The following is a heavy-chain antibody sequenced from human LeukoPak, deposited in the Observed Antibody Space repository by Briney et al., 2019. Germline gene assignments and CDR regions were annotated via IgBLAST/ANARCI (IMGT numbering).Heavy chain of an antibody. J-gene: IGHJ4*02. CDR1: GFTFSSYA. CDR3: ARGYCSGGSCYSFDY. D-gene: IGHD2-15*01. V-gene: IGHV3-30*04. CDR2: ISYDGSNK. Sequence: GRSLRLSCAASGFTFSSYAMHWVRQAPGKGLEWVAVISYDGSNKYYADSVKGRFTISRDNSKNTPYLQMNSLRAEDTAVYYCARGYCSGGSCYSFDYWGQGTLVTVSS.